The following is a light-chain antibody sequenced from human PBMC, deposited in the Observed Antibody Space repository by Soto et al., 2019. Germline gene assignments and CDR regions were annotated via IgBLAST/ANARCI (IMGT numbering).Light chain of an antibody. V-gene: IGKV1-5*03. J-gene: IGKJ1*01. CDR2: KAS. CDR1: QSISTW. Sequence: DIQITHPPSTLSASVGDRVTITCWASQSISTWLAWYQQKPGKAPKVLIYKASSLESGVPSRFSGSGSGTEFTLTISSLQPDDFATYYCQQYHSYSVTFGQGTKVDIK. CDR3: QQYHSYSVT.